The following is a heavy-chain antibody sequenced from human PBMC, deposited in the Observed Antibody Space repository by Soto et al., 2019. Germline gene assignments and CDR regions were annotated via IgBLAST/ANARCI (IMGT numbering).Heavy chain of an antibody. J-gene: IGHJ4*02. CDR3: AKDRGALGFPSIISRLFYFDY. CDR2: ISSGSTI. V-gene: IGHV3-23*01. Sequence: CVIQAQGKGLEWVSFISSGSTIYYADSVKGRFTISRDNSKNTLYLQMNSLRAEDTAVYYCAKDRGALGFPSIISRLFYFDYWGQGTLVTVSS. D-gene: IGHD3-22*01.